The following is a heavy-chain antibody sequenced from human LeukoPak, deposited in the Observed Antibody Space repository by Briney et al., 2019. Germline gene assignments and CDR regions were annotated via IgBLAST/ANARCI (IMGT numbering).Heavy chain of an antibody. Sequence: GASVKVSCKASGYKFTSYGISWVRQAPGQGLDWMGWISAYNGNTNYAHNLQGRVTMTTDTSTSTAYMELRSLRSDDTAVYYYARGATENWFDPWGQGTLVTVSS. CDR3: ARGATENWFDP. J-gene: IGHJ5*02. V-gene: IGHV1-18*01. D-gene: IGHD5-12*01. CDR1: GYKFTSYG. CDR2: ISAYNGNT.